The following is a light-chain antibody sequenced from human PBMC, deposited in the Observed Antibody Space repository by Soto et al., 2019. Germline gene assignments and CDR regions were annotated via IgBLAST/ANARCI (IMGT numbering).Light chain of an antibody. Sequence: DIQMTQSPSSLSASVGDRVTITCQASQDISNYLNWYQQKPGKAPKLLIYDASNLETGVPSRFSGSGSGTDFTFTISSLQPEDIATYYCQQYDNLQTWTFGQGTKVEIK. V-gene: IGKV1-33*01. CDR2: DAS. J-gene: IGKJ1*01. CDR1: QDISNY. CDR3: QQYDNLQTWT.